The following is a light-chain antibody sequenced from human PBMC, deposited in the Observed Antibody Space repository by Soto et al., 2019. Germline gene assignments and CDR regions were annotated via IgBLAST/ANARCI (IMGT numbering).Light chain of an antibody. CDR2: EGS. CDR1: TSDVGSYNL. J-gene: IGLJ2*01. Sequence: QSVLTQPASVSGSPGQSITISCTGTTSDVGSYNLVSWYQRHPGKAPKVLIYEGSKRPSGVSNRFSGSKSGNTASLTISGLQAEDEADYFCCSFAGSSTLIFGGGTKLTVL. V-gene: IGLV2-23*01. CDR3: CSFAGSSTLI.